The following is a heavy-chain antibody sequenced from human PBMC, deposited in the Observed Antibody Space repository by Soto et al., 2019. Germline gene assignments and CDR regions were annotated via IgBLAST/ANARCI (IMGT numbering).Heavy chain of an antibody. D-gene: IGHD6-6*01. V-gene: IGHV4-34*01. J-gene: IGHJ6*02. CDR3: ARVRPMSIAARRHPYYYYGMDV. Sequence: SQTLSLTCAVYGGSFSGYYWSWIRQPPGKGLEWIGEINHSGSTNYNPSLKSRVTISVDTSKNQFSLKLSSVTAADTAVYYCARVRPMSIAARRHPYYYYGMDVWGQGTTVTVSS. CDR2: INHSGST. CDR1: GGSFSGYY.